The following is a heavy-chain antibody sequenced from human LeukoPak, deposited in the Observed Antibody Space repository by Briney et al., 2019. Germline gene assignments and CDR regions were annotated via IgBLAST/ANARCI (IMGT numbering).Heavy chain of an antibody. Sequence: SETLSLTCTVSGGSISSSSYYWGWIRQPPGKGLEWIGSIYYSGSTYYNPSLKSRVTISVDTSKNQFSLKLSSVTAADTAVYYCARDSARQLLWFGEARNNWFDPWGQGTLVTVSS. V-gene: IGHV4-39*07. J-gene: IGHJ5*02. CDR2: IYYSGST. CDR3: ARDSARQLLWFGEARNNWFDP. CDR1: GGSISSSSYY. D-gene: IGHD3-10*01.